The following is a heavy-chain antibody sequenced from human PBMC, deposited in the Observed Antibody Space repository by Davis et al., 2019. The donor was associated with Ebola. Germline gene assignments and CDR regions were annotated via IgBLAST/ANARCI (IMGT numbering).Heavy chain of an antibody. CDR3: SERGSSV. D-gene: IGHD3-10*01. J-gene: IGHJ4*02. CDR2: IYYSGST. V-gene: IGHV4-59*11. Sequence: PSETLSLTCTVSGGSISSHYWTWIRQPPGKELEWIGYIYYSGSTNYNPSLKSRVTISVDKSKNQFSLKLTSVTAADTAMYYCSERGSSVWGQGTLVTVSS. CDR1: GGSISSHY.